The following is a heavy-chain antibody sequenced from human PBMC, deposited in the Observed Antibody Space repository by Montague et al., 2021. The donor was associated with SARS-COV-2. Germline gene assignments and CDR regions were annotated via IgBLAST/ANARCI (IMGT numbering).Heavy chain of an antibody. CDR2: IYSSGST. J-gene: IGHJ6*02. Sequence: TLSLTCTVSGGSIRSGSYDWSWIRQPAGKGLEWIGCIYSSGSTNYNPSLKSRVTMSADTSKNQFSLKVSSVTAADTAVYYCARDHGDYSDYYCLDVWGQGTTVTVSS. CDR3: ARDHGDYSDYYCLDV. V-gene: IGHV4-61*02. CDR1: GGSIRSGSYD. D-gene: IGHD4-17*01.